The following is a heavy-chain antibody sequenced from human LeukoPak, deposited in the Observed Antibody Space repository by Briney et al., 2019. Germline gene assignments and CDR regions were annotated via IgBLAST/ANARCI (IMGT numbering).Heavy chain of an antibody. CDR1: GFTVSSNY. Sequence: GGSLRLSCAASGFTVSSNYMSWVRQAPGKGLEWVSVIYSGGSTYYADSVKGRFTISRDNSKNTLYLQMNSLRAEDTAVYYCAKDLSVPGVVITNWFDPWGQGTLVTVSS. CDR3: AKDLSVPGVVITNWFDP. J-gene: IGHJ5*02. D-gene: IGHD3-10*01. V-gene: IGHV3-66*01. CDR2: IYSGGST.